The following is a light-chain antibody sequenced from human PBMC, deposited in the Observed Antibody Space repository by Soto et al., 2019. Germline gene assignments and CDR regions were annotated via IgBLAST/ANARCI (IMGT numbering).Light chain of an antibody. CDR2: DAS. Sequence: DIQMTQSPSSLSASVGDRVTITCQASQDITNYLNWYQQKPGKAPKLLIYDASNLETGVPSRFSGSGSGTDFTVTISSLQPEDIATYSCQQYANLPITFGQGTRLEIK. J-gene: IGKJ5*01. CDR3: QQYANLPIT. CDR1: QDITNY. V-gene: IGKV1-33*01.